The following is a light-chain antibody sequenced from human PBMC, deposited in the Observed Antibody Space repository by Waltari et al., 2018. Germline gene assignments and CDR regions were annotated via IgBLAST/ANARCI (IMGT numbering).Light chain of an antibody. CDR1: SSNIGSNY. Sequence: QSVLTPPPSASGTPGQRVTISSSGSSSNIGSNYVYWYQQLPGTAPKLLISRNNQRPSGVPDRFSGSKSGTSASLAISGLRSEDEADYFCAAWDDSLSAWVFGGGTKLTVL. V-gene: IGLV1-47*01. J-gene: IGLJ3*02. CDR3: AAWDDSLSAWV. CDR2: RNN.